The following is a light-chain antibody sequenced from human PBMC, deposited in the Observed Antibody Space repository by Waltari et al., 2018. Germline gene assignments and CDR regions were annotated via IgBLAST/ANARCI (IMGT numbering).Light chain of an antibody. CDR2: DNT. V-gene: IGLV1-40*01. CDR3: QSYDSSLRGFYV. Sequence: QSVLTQTPSLSGATGQRDTIYCTGRSSNIETGYGLQWYQQFPGTAPKLLIYDNTNRPSGVPARFSGSKSGTSASLAITGLQAEDEADYYCQSYDSSLRGFYVFGTGTKVTV. J-gene: IGLJ1*01. CDR1: SSNIETGYG.